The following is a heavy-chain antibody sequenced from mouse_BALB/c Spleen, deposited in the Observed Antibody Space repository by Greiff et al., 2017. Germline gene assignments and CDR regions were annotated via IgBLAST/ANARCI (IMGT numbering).Heavy chain of an antibody. J-gene: IGHJ2*01. V-gene: IGHV3-6*02. CDR1: GYSITSCYY. CDR2: ISYDGSN. CDR3: ARVYGYDYFDY. D-gene: IGHD2-2*01. Sequence: EVQLVESGPGLVKPSQSLSLTCSVTGYSITSCYYWNWIRQFPGNKLEWMGYISYDGSNNYNPSLKNRISITRDTSKNQFFLKLNSVTTEDTATYYCARVYGYDYFDYWGQGTTLTVSS.